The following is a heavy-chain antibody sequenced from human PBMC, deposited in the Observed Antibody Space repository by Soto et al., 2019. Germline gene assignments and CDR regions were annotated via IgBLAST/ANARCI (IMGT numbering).Heavy chain of an antibody. J-gene: IGHJ4*02. CDR3: ARHPPNYDILTGYYSSQSEFDY. CDR2: IYYSGST. V-gene: IGHV4-59*08. D-gene: IGHD3-9*01. CDR1: GGSISSYY. Sequence: SETLSLTCTVSGGSISSYYWSWIRQPPGKGLEWIGYIYYSGSTNYNPSLKSRVTISVDTSKNQFSLKLSSVTAADTAVYYCARHPPNYDILTGYYSSQSEFDYWGQGTLVTVSS.